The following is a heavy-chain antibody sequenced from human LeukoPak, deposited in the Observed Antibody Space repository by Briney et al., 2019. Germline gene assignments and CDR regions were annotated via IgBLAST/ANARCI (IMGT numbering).Heavy chain of an antibody. CDR1: GGSISSYY. V-gene: IGHV4-59*08. D-gene: IGHD3-3*01. J-gene: IGHJ5*02. CDR3: ARSRITIFGVVPDGHWFDP. CDR2: IYYSGST. Sequence: SETLSLTCTVSGGSISSYYWSWIRQPPGKGLEWIGYIYYSGSTYYNPSLKSRVTISVDTSKNQFSLKLSSVTAADTAVYYCARSRITIFGVVPDGHWFDPWGQGTLVTVSS.